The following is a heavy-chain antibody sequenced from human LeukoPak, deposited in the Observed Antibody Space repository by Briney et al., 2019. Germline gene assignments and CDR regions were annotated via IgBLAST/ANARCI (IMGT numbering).Heavy chain of an antibody. Sequence: GGSLRLSCAAARLTFNNYAMSWVRQAPGKGLEWVSAISGSGGSTYYADSVKGRFTISRDNSKNTLCLQMNSLRAEDTAVYYCAKDVCGHSSGYYGLYYFDYWGQGTLVTVSS. V-gene: IGHV3-23*01. CDR3: AKDVCGHSSGYYGLYYFDY. CDR1: RLTFNNYA. CDR2: ISGSGGST. D-gene: IGHD3-22*01. J-gene: IGHJ4*02.